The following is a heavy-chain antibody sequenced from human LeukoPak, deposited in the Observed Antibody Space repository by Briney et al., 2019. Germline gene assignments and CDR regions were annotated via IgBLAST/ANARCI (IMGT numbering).Heavy chain of an antibody. CDR2: ISGGGGST. J-gene: IGHJ4*02. CDR1: GFTFNSHA. D-gene: IGHD3-16*02. Sequence: AGGSLRLSCAASGFTFNSHAMSWVRQAPGKGLEWVSAISGGGGSTYYADFVKGRFTISRDNSKNTLSLQMNSLRVEDTAVYYCARDQVHDYVWGSNRYGYWGQGTLVTVSS. CDR3: ARDQVHDYVWGSNRYGY. V-gene: IGHV3-23*01.